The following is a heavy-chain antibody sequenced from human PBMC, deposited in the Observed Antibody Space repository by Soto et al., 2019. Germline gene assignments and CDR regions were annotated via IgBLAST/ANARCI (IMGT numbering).Heavy chain of an antibody. CDR2: INPSGGST. J-gene: IGHJ6*02. V-gene: IGHV1-46*01. D-gene: IGHD4-4*01. Sequence: GASVKVSCKASGYTFTSYYMHWVRQAPGQGLEWMGIINPSGGSTSYAQKFQGRVTMTRDTSTSTVYMELSSLRSEDTAVYYCARDRHLDYRAYYYGMDVWGQGTTVTVAS. CDR3: ARDRHLDYRAYYYGMDV. CDR1: GYTFTSYY.